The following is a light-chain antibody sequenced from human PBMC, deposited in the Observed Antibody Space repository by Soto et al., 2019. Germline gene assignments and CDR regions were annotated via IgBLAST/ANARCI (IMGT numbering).Light chain of an antibody. J-gene: IGKJ2*01. CDR2: TAS. CDR1: QSISSY. V-gene: IGKV1-39*01. Sequence: DIQMTQSPSSLSASVGDRVTITCRASQSISSYLNWYQQKPGKAPKFLIYTASSLQSGVPSRFSGSGSGTDFTLTISSLQPEDFATYFCQQSDRTPYTFGRGTKLEIK. CDR3: QQSDRTPYT.